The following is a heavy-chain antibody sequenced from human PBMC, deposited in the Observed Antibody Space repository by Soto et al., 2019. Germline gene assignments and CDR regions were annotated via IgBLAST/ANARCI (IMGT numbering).Heavy chain of an antibody. CDR3: AREYLGARNFDY. Sequence: QVQLVQSGAEVKKPGSSVKVSCKASGGTFSSYTISWVRQAPGQGLEWMGRIIPILGIANYAQKFQGRVTITADKSPSTAYMELSSLRSEDTAVYYCAREYLGARNFDYWGQGTLVTVSS. J-gene: IGHJ4*02. D-gene: IGHD3-10*01. V-gene: IGHV1-69*08. CDR2: IIPILGIA. CDR1: GGTFSSYT.